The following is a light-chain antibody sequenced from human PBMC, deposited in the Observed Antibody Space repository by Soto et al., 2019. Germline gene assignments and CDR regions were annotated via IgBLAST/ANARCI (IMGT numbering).Light chain of an antibody. CDR3: SSYTSSSTDVV. CDR1: SSDIGDYNY. CDR2: EVS. J-gene: IGLJ2*01. V-gene: IGLV2-14*01. Sequence: QSALTQPAPVSGSPGQSITISCTGTSSDIGDYNYVSWFQQHPGKAPKLMLYEVSNRPSGVSYRFSGSKSGNTASLTISGLQAEDEADYYCSSYTSSSTDVVFGGGTKLTVL.